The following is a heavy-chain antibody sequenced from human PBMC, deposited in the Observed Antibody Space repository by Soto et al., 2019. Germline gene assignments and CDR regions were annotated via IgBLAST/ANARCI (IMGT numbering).Heavy chain of an antibody. CDR1: GDSISGGDYY. CDR3: ARGLGADHYYGLDV. J-gene: IGHJ6*02. CDR2: IYYSGST. D-gene: IGHD2-21*01. V-gene: IGHV4-30-4*01. Sequence: SETLSLTCTVSGDSISGGDYYWSWIRQSPGEGLEWLGYIYYSGSTYYNPSLRRRLTISSDTSKTQFSLRLSSVTAADTAVYYSARGLGADHYYGLDVWGQGTAVTVSS.